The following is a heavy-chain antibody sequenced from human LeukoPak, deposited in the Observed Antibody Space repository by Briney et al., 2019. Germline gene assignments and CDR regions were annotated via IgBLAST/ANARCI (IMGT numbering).Heavy chain of an antibody. D-gene: IGHD2-2*02. V-gene: IGHV1-18*01. CDR3: ARAYCSSTSCYNFADY. J-gene: IGHJ4*02. Sequence: ASVKVSFKASGYTFTNYGVRWVGQAAGQGLEGMGCISAYNGNTNYAQELQGRVTMTTDTPTSTAYMEQRSLRSDDTAVYYCARAYCSSTSCYNFADYWGQGTLVTVSS. CDR2: ISAYNGNT. CDR1: GYTFTNYG.